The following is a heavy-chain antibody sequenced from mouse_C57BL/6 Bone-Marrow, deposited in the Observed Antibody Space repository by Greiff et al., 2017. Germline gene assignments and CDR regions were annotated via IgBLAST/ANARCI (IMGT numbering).Heavy chain of an antibody. Sequence: LQQSGAELVRPGSSVTLSCKDSYFAFMASAMPWVKQRPGHGLEWIGSFTMYSDATEYSENFKGKATLTANTCSSTAYMELSSLTSEDSVVYYCARSATVVARNYYAMDYWGQGTAVSGSS. V-gene: IGHV1-49*01. D-gene: IGHD1-1*01. J-gene: IGHJ4*01. CDR1: YFAFMASA. CDR3: ARSATVVARNYYAMDY. CDR2: FTMYSDAT.